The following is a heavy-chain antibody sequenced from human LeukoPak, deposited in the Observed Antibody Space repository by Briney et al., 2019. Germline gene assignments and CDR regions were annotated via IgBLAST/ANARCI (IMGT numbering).Heavy chain of an antibody. D-gene: IGHD3-22*01. CDR2: IYSGGST. CDR3: ARDHGSGYPFDY. V-gene: IGHV3-66*01. J-gene: IGHJ4*02. CDR1: GFTVSSNY. Sequence: GESLRLSCAASGFTVSSNYMSWVRQAPGKGLEWVSVIYSGGSTYYADSVKGRFTISRDNSKNTLYLQMNSLRAEDTAVYYCARDHGSGYPFDYWGQGTLVTVSS.